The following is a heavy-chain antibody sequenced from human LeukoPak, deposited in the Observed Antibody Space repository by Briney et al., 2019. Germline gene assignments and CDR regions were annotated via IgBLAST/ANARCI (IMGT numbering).Heavy chain of an antibody. V-gene: IGHV3-9*01. J-gene: IGHJ4*02. CDR2: ISWNSGSV. CDR3: ARGGGAQAVGD. CDR1: GFTFDDYA. Sequence: GGSLRLSCEASGFTFDDYAMHWVRQAPGKGLEWVSGISWNSGSVGYADSVKGRFTISRDNSKNTLYLQMNSLRAEDTAVYYCARGGGAQAVGDGGQGPLVTVPS. D-gene: IGHD3-3*01.